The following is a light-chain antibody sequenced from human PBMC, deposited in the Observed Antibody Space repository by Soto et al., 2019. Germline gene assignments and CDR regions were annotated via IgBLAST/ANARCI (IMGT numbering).Light chain of an antibody. J-gene: IGLJ1*01. V-gene: IGLV2-11*01. Sequence: QSVLTQPRSVSGSPGQSVTISCTGTSSDVGCYNYVSWYQQNPGKGPKLMIFDVSKRPSGVPDRFSGFKSGNTASLTISGLQAEDEGDYYCCSYAGSYTLYVFGSGTKVTVL. CDR2: DVS. CDR1: SSDVGCYNY. CDR3: CSYAGSYTLYV.